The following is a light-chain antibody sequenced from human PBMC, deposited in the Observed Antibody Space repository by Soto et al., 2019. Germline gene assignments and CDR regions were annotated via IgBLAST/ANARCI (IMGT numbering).Light chain of an antibody. CDR1: QSVSSNY. CDR3: QQYGSSPRT. V-gene: IGKV3-20*01. J-gene: IGKJ2*01. CDR2: GAS. Sequence: EIVLTQSPGTLSLSPGERATLSCRASQSVSSNYLAWYQQTPGQAPRLLIYGASSRATGIPDRFSGSGSGTDFTLTISRPEPEDFAVYYCQQYGSSPRTFGQGTKVDIK.